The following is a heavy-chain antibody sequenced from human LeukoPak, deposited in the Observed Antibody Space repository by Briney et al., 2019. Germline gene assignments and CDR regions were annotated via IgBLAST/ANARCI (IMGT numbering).Heavy chain of an antibody. V-gene: IGHV4-34*01. D-gene: IGHD6-13*01. Sequence: KPSETLSLTCAVYGGSFSGYYWSWIRQPPGKGLEWIGEINHSGSTNYNPSLKSRVTISVDTSKNQFSLKLSSVTAADTAVYYCASQAAAGALDVWGKGTTVTVSS. CDR3: ASQAAAGALDV. J-gene: IGHJ6*04. CDR2: INHSGST. CDR1: GGSFSGYY.